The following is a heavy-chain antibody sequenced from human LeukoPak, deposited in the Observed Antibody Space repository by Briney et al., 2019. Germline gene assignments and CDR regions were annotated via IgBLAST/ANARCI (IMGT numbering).Heavy chain of an antibody. J-gene: IGHJ4*02. CDR1: GYSFTYNW. V-gene: IGHV5-51*01. CDR3: ARQDGNSKYYFDY. Sequence: GESLKISCKGSGYSFTYNWIGWVRQMPGKGLEWMGIIYPGDSDTRYRPSFQGQVTISVDKSISTAYLQWSSLKASDTAMYYCARQDGNSKYYFDYWGQGTLVTVSS. CDR2: IYPGDSDT. D-gene: IGHD1-1*01.